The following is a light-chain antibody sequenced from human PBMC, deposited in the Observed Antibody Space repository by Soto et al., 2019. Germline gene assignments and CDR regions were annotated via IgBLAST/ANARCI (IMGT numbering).Light chain of an antibody. Sequence: QSALTQPASVSGSPGQSITISCTGTSSDVGGYNYVSWYQQHPGKAPKLMIYEVSNRPSQVSNRFSGSKSDNTASLTISGLQAEDEADYYCSSYTSSSSLVFGGGTKLTVL. CDR1: SSDVGGYNY. CDR2: EVS. V-gene: IGLV2-14*01. J-gene: IGLJ3*02. CDR3: SSYTSSSSLV.